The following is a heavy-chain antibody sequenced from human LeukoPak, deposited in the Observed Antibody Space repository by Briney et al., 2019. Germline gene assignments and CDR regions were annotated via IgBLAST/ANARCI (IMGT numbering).Heavy chain of an antibody. V-gene: IGHV4-34*01. CDR2: INHSGST. CDR1: GGSFSGYY. J-gene: IGHJ6*03. Sequence: SETLSLTCAVYGGSFSGYYWSWIRQPPGKGLEWIGEINHSGSTNYNPSLKSRVTISVDTSKNQFSLKLSSVTAADTAVYYCARGRSSGWPHLDYYYYMDVWGKGTTVTVSS. CDR3: ARGRSSGWPHLDYYYYMDV. D-gene: IGHD6-19*01.